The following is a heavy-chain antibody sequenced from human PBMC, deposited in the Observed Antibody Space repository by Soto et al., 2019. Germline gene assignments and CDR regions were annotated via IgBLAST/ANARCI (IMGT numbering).Heavy chain of an antibody. Sequence: QVQLVQSGAEVKTPGSSVEVSFKAAGDTFNSYVVSWVRQAPGQGLEWMGGIIFIFGAPNYAQKFQGRVTITADKSTNTAYMKLSGLRSDDTALYSWARHREIYNWLDPWGQGTLVTVSS. V-gene: IGHV1-69*06. CDR2: IIFIFGAP. CDR3: ARHREIYNWLDP. D-gene: IGHD1-26*01. CDR1: GDTFNSYV. J-gene: IGHJ5*02.